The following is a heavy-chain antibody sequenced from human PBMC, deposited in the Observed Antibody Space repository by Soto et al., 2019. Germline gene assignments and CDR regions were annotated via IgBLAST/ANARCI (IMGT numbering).Heavy chain of an antibody. J-gene: IGHJ6*02. V-gene: IGHV1-18*01. Sequence: QIQLVQSGGEVKKPGASVKVSCKSSGYKFISHSITWVRQAPGQGLEWMGRISAYTGNTNYAQKLQGRVTMTTDTSTHTAYMELRSLRSDDTAVYYCARGAFCGGAPGCRDMDVWGQGTTVTVSS. CDR2: ISAYTGNT. CDR1: GYKFISHS. D-gene: IGHD2-21*01. CDR3: ARGAFCGGAPGCRDMDV.